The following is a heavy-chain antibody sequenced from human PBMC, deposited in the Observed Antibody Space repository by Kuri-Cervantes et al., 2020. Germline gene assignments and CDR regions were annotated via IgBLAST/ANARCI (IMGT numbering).Heavy chain of an antibody. CDR3: ASLGTLGDSSAYR. J-gene: IGHJ4*02. CDR1: GFTFSGYW. CDR2: IKQDGSEK. D-gene: IGHD3-22*01. Sequence: LSLTCAASGFTFSGYWMTWVRQAPGKGLEWVANIKQDGSEKYYVDSVKGRFTISRDNAKNSLYLQMNSLRAEDTAVYYCASLGTLGDSSAYRWGQGTLVTVSS. V-gene: IGHV3-7*01.